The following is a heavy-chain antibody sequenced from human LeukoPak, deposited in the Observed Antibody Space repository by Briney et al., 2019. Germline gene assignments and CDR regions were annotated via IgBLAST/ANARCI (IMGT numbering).Heavy chain of an antibody. Sequence: KASETLSLACTVSGGSITNNSDYWGCIRQPPGKGLEWIGSIYYSGSTYYNPSLKSRVTISVDTSKNQFSLKLSSVTAADTAVYYCARGINYYDSSGYYYYYGMDVWGQGTTVTVSS. CDR3: ARGINYYDSSGYYYYYGMDV. CDR1: GGSITNNSDY. CDR2: IYYSGST. D-gene: IGHD3-22*01. J-gene: IGHJ6*02. V-gene: IGHV4-39*07.